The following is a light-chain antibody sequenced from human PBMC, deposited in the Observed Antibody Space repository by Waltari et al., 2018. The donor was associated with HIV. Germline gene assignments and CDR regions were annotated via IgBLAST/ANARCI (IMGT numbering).Light chain of an antibody. CDR2: NVN. J-gene: IGLJ2*01. CDR1: TKKVGTPSY. Sequence: QLPLPHPPPVSGSPGHQPTTPALGTTKKVGTPSYFSWSKQHPDKAPKLVLYNVNKGTPTRPSGVPARFSGSKSGNTASLTISGLKAEDEADYYCSSYAGTSVTFGGGTKLTVL. V-gene: IGLV2-11*01. CDR3: SSYAGTSVT.